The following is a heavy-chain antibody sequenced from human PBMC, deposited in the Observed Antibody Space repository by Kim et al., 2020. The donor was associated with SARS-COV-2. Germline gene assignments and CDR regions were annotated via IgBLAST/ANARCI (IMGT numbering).Heavy chain of an antibody. CDR1: GGSIISSSYY. CDR3: ARHGGYFDY. Sequence: SETLSLTCTVSGGSIISSSYYWGWIRQPPGKGLEWIGTIYYSGSTYYNPSLKSRVTISVDTSKNQFSLKLSSVTATDTAVYFCARHGGYFDYWGQGTLVSVSS. V-gene: IGHV4-39*01. CDR2: IYYSGST. J-gene: IGHJ4*02. D-gene: IGHD2-15*01.